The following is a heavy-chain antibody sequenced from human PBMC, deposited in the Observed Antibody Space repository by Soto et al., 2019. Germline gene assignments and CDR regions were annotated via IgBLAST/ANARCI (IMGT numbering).Heavy chain of an antibody. CDR1: GYRINIDAC. Sequence: SETLSLTCVVSGYRINIDACWGWIRQSPEKGLEWLGSVCHSGTIYYNPSLKSRVTISLDTSKNQFSLSLSSVTAADTALYYCARDVGRYNINRVWFAPWGQGILVTSPQ. V-gene: IGHV4-38-2*02. J-gene: IGHJ5*02. D-gene: IGHD1-20*01. CDR3: ARDVGRYNINRVWFAP. CDR2: VCHSGTI.